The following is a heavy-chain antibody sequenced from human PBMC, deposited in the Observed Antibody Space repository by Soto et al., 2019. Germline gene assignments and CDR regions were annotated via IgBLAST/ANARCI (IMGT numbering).Heavy chain of an antibody. V-gene: IGHV4-39*01. Sequence: SETLSLTCTVSGGSISSSSYYWGWIRQPPGKGLEWIGRIYYSESIYYNPSLKSRATISVDTSKNQFSLRLNSVTAADTAVYYCARQASYNIDYRGQRTPVTVSS. D-gene: IGHD1-1*01. CDR1: GGSISSSSYY. J-gene: IGHJ4*02. CDR2: IYYSESI. CDR3: ARQASYNIDY.